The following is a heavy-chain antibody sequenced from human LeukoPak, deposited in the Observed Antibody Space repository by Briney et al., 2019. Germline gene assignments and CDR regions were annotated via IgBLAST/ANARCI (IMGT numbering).Heavy chain of an antibody. J-gene: IGHJ4*02. Sequence: GGSLRLSCAASGFTFSSYCMNWVRRAPGKGLEWVSSISSSSSYIYYADSVKGRFTISRDNAKNSLYLQMNSLRAEDTAVYYCARGPSSGWYYFDYWGQGTLVTVSS. D-gene: IGHD6-19*01. CDR3: ARGPSSGWYYFDY. V-gene: IGHV3-21*01. CDR2: ISSSSSYI. CDR1: GFTFSSYC.